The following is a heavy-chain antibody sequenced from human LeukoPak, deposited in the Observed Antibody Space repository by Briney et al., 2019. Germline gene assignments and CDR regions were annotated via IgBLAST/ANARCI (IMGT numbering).Heavy chain of an antibody. D-gene: IGHD6-13*01. Sequence: SETLSLTCTVSGGSISGSSYYWGWIHQPPGKGLEWIGSIYYSGSTYYNPSLKSRVTISVDTSKNQFSLKLSSVTAADTAVYYCARHVTAAGSGWFDPWGQGTLVTVSS. CDR1: GGSISGSSYY. V-gene: IGHV4-39*01. J-gene: IGHJ5*02. CDR3: ARHVTAAGSGWFDP. CDR2: IYYSGST.